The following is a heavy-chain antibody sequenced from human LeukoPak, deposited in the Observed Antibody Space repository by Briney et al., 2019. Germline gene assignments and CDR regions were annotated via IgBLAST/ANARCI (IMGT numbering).Heavy chain of an antibody. CDR1: GDSISSYY. V-gene: IGHV4-59*01. CDR3: ARDYSQLGRFDP. Sequence: SEPLSLTCTVSGDSISSYYWSWIRQPPGKGLEWIGYIYYSGSTNYNPSLKSRVTISVDTSKNQFSLKLSSVTAADTAVYYCARDYSQLGRFDPWGQGTLVTVSS. J-gene: IGHJ5*02. D-gene: IGHD6-6*01. CDR2: IYYSGST.